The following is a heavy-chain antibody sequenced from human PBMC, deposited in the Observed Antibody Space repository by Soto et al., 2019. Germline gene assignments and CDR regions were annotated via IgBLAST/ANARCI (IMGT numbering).Heavy chain of an antibody. CDR3: GKGWADPFDY. CDR2: ISGSGGST. V-gene: IGHV3-23*01. Sequence: EVQLLESGGGLVQPGGSLRLSCAASGFTFSSYAMNWVRQAPGKGLEWVAAISGSGGSTYYADSVKGRFTISRDNSKNTMYLDMNSLVFEDAAVDYCGKGWADPFDYWGQGTLVTVSS. CDR1: GFTFSSYA. J-gene: IGHJ4*02. D-gene: IGHD3-16*01.